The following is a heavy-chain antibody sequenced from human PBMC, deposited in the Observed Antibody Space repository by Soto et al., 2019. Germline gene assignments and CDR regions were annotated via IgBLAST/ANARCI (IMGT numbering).Heavy chain of an antibody. D-gene: IGHD1-1*01. CDR3: VRYGTNTLRDCFDP. J-gene: IGHJ5*02. CDR2: IYATGTT. V-gene: IGHV4-4*07. CDR1: GNSISGFY. Sequence: SETLSLTCTVSGNSISGFYWSWIRKSAGKGLEWIGRIYATGTTDYNPSLKSRVMMSVDTSKKQFSLKLRSVTAADTAVYSCVRYGTNTLRDCFDPWGQGISVTVSS.